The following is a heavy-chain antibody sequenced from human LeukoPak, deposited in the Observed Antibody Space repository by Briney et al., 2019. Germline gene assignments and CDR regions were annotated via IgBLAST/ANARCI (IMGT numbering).Heavy chain of an antibody. J-gene: IGHJ5*02. CDR1: GSTFTTYG. CDR3: ARRPGLGYCSSTSCIGNWFDP. CDR2: IGSDNSDT. D-gene: IGHD2-2*01. V-gene: IGHV1-18*01. Sequence: ASVNVSCKSSGSTFTTYGISWVRQAPGQGHERMGWIGSDNSDTTYAQKLQGRVTMTIDTSTCTAYMELRSLRSDDTAVYDCARRPGLGYCSSTSCIGNWFDPWGQGTLVTVSS.